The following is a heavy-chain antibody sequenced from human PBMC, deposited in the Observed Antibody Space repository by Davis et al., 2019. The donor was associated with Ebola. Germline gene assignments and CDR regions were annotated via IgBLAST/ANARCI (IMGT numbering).Heavy chain of an antibody. V-gene: IGHV1-3*01. Sequence: ASVKVSCKASGYTFTSYAMHWVRQAPGQRLEWMGWINAGNGNTKYSQKFQGRVTITRDTFASTAYMELSSLRSEDTAVYYCARDGSGGSYKDDAFDIWGQGTMVTVSS. D-gene: IGHD3-10*01. J-gene: IGHJ3*02. CDR2: INAGNGNT. CDR3: ARDGSGGSYKDDAFDI. CDR1: GYTFTSYA.